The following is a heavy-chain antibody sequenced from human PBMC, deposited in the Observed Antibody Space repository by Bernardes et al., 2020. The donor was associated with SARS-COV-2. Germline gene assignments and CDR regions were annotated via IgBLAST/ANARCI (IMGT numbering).Heavy chain of an antibody. D-gene: IGHD4-17*01. Sequence: GGSLRLSCAASGFIFSDYALGWARQAPGKGLEWVSVVTSSGHSTYYADSVKGRFTISIDNSKNTLDLQMNSLRAEDTALYYCAKDSARCRAGSCYGGISYAMDVWGQGTTVTVSS. J-gene: IGHJ6*02. CDR3: AKDSARCRAGSCYGGISYAMDV. V-gene: IGHV3-23*01. CDR2: VTSSGHST. CDR1: GFIFSDYA.